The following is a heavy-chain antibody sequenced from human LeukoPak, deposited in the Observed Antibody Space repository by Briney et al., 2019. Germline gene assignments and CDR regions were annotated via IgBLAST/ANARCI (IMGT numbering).Heavy chain of an antibody. CDR1: GYTFTSYD. D-gene: IGHD3-9*01. Sequence: GASVKVSCKASGYTFTSYDINWVRQATGQGLEWMGWMNPNSGNTGYAQKFQGRVTMTRNTSISTANMELSSLRSEDTAVYYCARYGSEIVLRYFNGMDVWGQGTTVTVSS. J-gene: IGHJ6*02. V-gene: IGHV1-8*01. CDR2: MNPNSGNT. CDR3: ARYGSEIVLRYFNGMDV.